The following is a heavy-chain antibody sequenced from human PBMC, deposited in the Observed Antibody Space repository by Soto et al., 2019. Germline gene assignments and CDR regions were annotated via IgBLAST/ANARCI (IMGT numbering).Heavy chain of an antibody. Sequence: GGSLRLSCAASGFTVSSHYMSWVRQAPGKGLEWDTVIYSGGSTYLPDTVKGRFTISRDNSKNTLYLQMNRLRAEDTSVYYCARGNSMAAGSSDIWGQGTMVTVSS. D-gene: IGHD6-13*01. CDR3: ARGNSMAAGSSDI. CDR2: IYSGGST. V-gene: IGHV3-53*01. J-gene: IGHJ3*02. CDR1: GFTVSSHY.